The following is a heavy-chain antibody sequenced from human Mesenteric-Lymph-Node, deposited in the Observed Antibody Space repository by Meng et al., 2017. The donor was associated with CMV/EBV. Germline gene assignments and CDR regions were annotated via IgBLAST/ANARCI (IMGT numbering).Heavy chain of an antibody. CDR3: AGERYTGTSGFDY. CDR1: GFTFDDYT. V-gene: IGHV3-43*01. Sequence: GESLKISCAASGFTFDDYTMHWVCQAPGKGLEWVSLIRWDDFSTRYVDSAKGRFTISRDNSKNSLYLQMNSLRTEDTALYYCAGERYTGTSGFDYWGQGTLVTVSS. CDR2: IRWDDFST. D-gene: IGHD6-13*01. J-gene: IGHJ4*02.